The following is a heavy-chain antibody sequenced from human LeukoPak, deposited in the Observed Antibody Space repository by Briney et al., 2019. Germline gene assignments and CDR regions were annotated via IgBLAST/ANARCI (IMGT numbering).Heavy chain of an antibody. CDR1: GFTFSSYG. Sequence: GRSLRLSCAASGFTFSSYGMHWVRQAPGKELEWVAVIWYDGSNKYYADSVKGRFTISRDNSKNTLYLQMNSLRAEDTAVYYCARDGPHPRDPNNWFDPWGRGTLVTVSS. J-gene: IGHJ5*02. CDR2: IWYDGSNK. V-gene: IGHV3-33*01. CDR3: ARDGPHPRDPNNWFDP.